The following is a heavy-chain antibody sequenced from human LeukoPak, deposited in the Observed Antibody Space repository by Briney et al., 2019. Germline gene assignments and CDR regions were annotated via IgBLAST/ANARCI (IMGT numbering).Heavy chain of an antibody. Sequence: PGGSPRLSCAASGFTFSSYSMNWVRQAPGKGLEWVSSISSSSSYIYYADSVKGRFTISRDNAKNSLYLQMNSLRAEDTAVYYCARRGNYYDSSHDFDYWGQGTLVTVSS. J-gene: IGHJ4*02. V-gene: IGHV3-21*01. CDR1: GFTFSSYS. CDR2: ISSSSSYI. CDR3: ARRGNYYDSSHDFDY. D-gene: IGHD3-22*01.